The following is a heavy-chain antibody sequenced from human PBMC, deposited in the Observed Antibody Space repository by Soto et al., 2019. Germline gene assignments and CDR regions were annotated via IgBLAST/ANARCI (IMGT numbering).Heavy chain of an antibody. D-gene: IGHD2-8*02. V-gene: IGHV1-2*02. CDR1: GYSFTGYR. J-gene: IGHJ6*04. CDR3: VSYLVAALDDYYYYDWNV. Sequence: ASVKASCKPSGYSFTGYRLHWVRQAPGQGLEWMGWHNPQTGETSYVRMFRDRVTVTSDTSISIVYMALTRLTSDETATYYCVSYLVAALDDYYYYDWNVWGKWTTVTV. CDR2: HNPQTGET.